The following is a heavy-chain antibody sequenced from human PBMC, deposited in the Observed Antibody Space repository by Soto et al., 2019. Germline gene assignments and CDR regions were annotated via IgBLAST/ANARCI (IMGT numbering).Heavy chain of an antibody. CDR2: ININSGTI. D-gene: IGHD4-17*01. J-gene: IGHJ6*02. V-gene: IGHV3-48*03. CDR1: GFTLSSYD. Sequence: PWGSMRLSCAPSGFTLSSYDLNWVRQAPGKGLEWVSYININSGTIHYADSVKGRFTISRDNAKNSLYLQMDSLRAEDTAVYFCARDGTTGTTNYHYAMDVWGQGTTVTVSS. CDR3: ARDGTTGTTNYHYAMDV.